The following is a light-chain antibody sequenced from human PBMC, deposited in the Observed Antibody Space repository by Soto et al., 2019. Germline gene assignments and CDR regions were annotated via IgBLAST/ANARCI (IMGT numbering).Light chain of an antibody. CDR1: QAIRTA. CDR2: AAS. Sequence: AIHLTQSASSLYASVGNRVTITCRASQAIRTALGWYQQKPGKVPKLLIYAASILQSGVPSRFSGSGYGTDFTLTISSLQTEDFATYYCLLDFRYFWAFGQGTKVDIK. V-gene: IGKV1-6*01. CDR3: LLDFRYFWA. J-gene: IGKJ1*01.